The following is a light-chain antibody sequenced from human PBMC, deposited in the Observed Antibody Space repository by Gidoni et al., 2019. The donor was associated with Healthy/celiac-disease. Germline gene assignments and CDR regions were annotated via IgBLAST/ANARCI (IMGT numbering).Light chain of an antibody. V-gene: IGKV1-5*03. CDR2: KAS. CDR3: QQHNSYPMCS. J-gene: IGKJ2*04. Sequence: QQKPGKAPKLLIYKASSLESGVPSRFSGSGSGTEFTLTISSLQPDDFATYYCQQHNSYPMCSFXQXTKLEIK.